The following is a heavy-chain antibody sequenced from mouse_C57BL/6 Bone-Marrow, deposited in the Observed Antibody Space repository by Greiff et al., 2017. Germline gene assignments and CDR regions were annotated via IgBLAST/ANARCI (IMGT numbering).Heavy chain of an antibody. Sequence: QVQLQQSGPGLVAHSQSLSITCTVSGFSLTSYGVDWVRQSPGKGLEWLGVIWGVGSTNYNSALKSRLSISKDNSKSQVFLKMNSLQTDDTAMYYCASLYYDYSWFAYWGQGTLVTVSA. V-gene: IGHV2-6*01. CDR2: IWGVGST. D-gene: IGHD2-4*01. CDR1: GFSLTSYG. CDR3: ASLYYDYSWFAY. J-gene: IGHJ3*01.